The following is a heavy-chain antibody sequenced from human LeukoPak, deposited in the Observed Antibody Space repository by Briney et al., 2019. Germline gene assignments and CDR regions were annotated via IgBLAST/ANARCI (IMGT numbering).Heavy chain of an antibody. V-gene: IGHV1-18*01. D-gene: IGHD3-22*01. J-gene: IGHJ4*02. Sequence: ASVKVSCKASGYTFTSYGISWVRQAPGQGLEWMGWVSTNDGNTVYAQRLQGRVTMTTDTSTSVAYMELRSLTSDDTAVYYCTRAPPGMTMMTDYWGQGTLVTVSS. CDR1: GYTFTSYG. CDR3: TRAPPGMTMMTDY. CDR2: VSTNDGNT.